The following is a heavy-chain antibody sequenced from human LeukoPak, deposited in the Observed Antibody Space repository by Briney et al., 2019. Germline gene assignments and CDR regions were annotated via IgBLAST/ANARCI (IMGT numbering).Heavy chain of an antibody. CDR2: ISYDGSNK. Sequence: SCKASGYTFTSYYMHWVRQAPGKGLEWVAVISYDGSNKYYADSVKGRFTISRDNSKNTLYLQMNSLRAEDTAVYYCAKDYGDYVGPVDYWGQGTLVTVSS. CDR3: AKDYGDYVGPVDY. D-gene: IGHD4-17*01. CDR1: GYTFTSYY. V-gene: IGHV3-30*18. J-gene: IGHJ4*02.